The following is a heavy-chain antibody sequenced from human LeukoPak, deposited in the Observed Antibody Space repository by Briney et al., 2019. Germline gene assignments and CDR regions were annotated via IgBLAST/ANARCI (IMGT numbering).Heavy chain of an antibody. CDR2: IIGYIGNT. J-gene: IGHJ4*02. D-gene: IGHD2-15*01. Sequence: ASVNVSSMPSVYTFTIYGISWVPPAPGQGVEWVGWIIGYIGNTHYTQNLQGRVTMTTDTSTSTAYMELRSLRSDDTAVYYCARGPYCSSGTCYSQYFDYWGQGTLVTVSS. V-gene: IGHV1-18*01. CDR1: VYTFTIYG. CDR3: ARGPYCSSGTCYSQYFDY.